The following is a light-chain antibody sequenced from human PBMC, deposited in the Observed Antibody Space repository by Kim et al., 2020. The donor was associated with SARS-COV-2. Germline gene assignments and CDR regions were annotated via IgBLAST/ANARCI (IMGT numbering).Light chain of an antibody. J-gene: IGLJ2*01. V-gene: IGLV1-40*01. CDR3: QSYDSSLSRLV. CDR2: GNS. CDR1: SSNIGAGYD. Sequence: QGVTISCTGGSSNIGAGYDVHWYQQLPGTAPKLLIYGNSNRPSGVPDRFSGSKSGTSASLAITGLQAEDEADYYCQSYDSSLSRLVFGGGTQLTVL.